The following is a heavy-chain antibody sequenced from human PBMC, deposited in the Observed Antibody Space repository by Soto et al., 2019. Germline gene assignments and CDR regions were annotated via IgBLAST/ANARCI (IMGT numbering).Heavy chain of an antibody. J-gene: IGHJ6*02. CDR3: AKGGSYFYYYGLDV. D-gene: IGHD1-26*01. Sequence: EVPLLESGGGLVQPGGSPRLSCAASGFTVSSSAMRWVRQAPGTGLEWVSAISGSGGSAYYADSVKGRFTISRDNSKDPLYLQMNSLRAEDTALYYCAKGGSYFYYYGLDVWGQGTTVTVSS. CDR2: ISGSGGSA. CDR1: GFTVSSSA. V-gene: IGHV3-23*01.